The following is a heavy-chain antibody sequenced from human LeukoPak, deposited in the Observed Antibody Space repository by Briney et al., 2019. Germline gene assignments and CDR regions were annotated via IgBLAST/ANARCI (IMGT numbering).Heavy chain of an antibody. J-gene: IGHJ6*02. CDR1: GGTFSSYA. CDR3: ARGRYCSSTSCYRDYYYGMDV. Sequence: SVKVSCKASGGTFSSYAISWVRQAPGQGLEWMGRIIPIFGIANYAQKSQGRVTITADKSTSTAYMELSSLRSEDTAVYYCARGRYCSSTSCYRDYYYGMDVWGQGTTVTVSS. V-gene: IGHV1-69*04. D-gene: IGHD2-2*02. CDR2: IIPIFGIA.